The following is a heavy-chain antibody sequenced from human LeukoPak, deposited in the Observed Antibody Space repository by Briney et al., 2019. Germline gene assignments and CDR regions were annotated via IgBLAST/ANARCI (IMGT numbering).Heavy chain of an antibody. J-gene: IGHJ6*02. CDR1: GGTFSSYA. CDR2: IIPILGIA. Sequence: EASVKVSCKASGGTFSSYAISWVRQAPGQGLEWMGRIIPILGIANYAQKFQGRVTITADKSTSTAYMELSSLRSEDTAVYYCAEGGVTGTTDYYYGMDVWGQGTTVTVSS. D-gene: IGHD1-7*01. V-gene: IGHV1-69*04. CDR3: AEGGVTGTTDYYYGMDV.